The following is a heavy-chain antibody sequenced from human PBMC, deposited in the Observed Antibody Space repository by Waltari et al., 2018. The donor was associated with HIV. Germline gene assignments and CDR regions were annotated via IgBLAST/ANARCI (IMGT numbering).Heavy chain of an antibody. Sequence: EVQVVESGGGLVQPGGSLRLSCAASGFTFSSYEMNWVRQAPGKGREWISYISSSGSNIYFANSVKGRFTMSRDNAKNSLYLRMNNLRAEDTAVYYCARAFMIRGTGAFDIWGQGTMVTVSS. V-gene: IGHV3-48*03. CDR1: GFTFSSYE. CDR3: ARAFMIRGTGAFDI. J-gene: IGHJ3*02. CDR2: ISSSGSNI. D-gene: IGHD3-10*01.